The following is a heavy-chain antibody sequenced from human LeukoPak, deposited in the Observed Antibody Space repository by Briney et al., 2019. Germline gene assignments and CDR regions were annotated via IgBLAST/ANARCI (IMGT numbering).Heavy chain of an antibody. CDR1: GFTFSSYA. D-gene: IGHD5-24*01. V-gene: IGHV3-23*01. CDR2: ISGSGGST. Sequence: GGSLRLSCAASGFTFSSYAMSWVRQAPGKGLEWVSAISGSGGSTYYADSVKGRFTIPRDNSKNTLYLQMNSLRAEDTAVYYCAKDRSKRWLQFPDYWGQGTLVTVSS. J-gene: IGHJ4*02. CDR3: AKDRSKRWLQFPDY.